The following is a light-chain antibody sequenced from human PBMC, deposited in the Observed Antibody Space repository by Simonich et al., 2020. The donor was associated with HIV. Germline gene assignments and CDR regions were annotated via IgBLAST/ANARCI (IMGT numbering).Light chain of an antibody. V-gene: IGKV4-1*01. CDR1: QSVLYSSNNKNY. Sequence: DIVMTQSPDSLAVSLCERATINCKSSQSVLYSSNNKNYLAWYQQKPGQPPKLLIYWASTRESGVPDRFSGSGSGTDFTLTISSLQAEDVAVYYCQQYYSTPLTFGPGTK. J-gene: IGKJ3*01. CDR2: WAS. CDR3: QQYYSTPLT.